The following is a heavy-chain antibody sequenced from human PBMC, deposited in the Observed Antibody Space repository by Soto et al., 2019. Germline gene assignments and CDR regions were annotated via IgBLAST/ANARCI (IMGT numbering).Heavy chain of an antibody. Sequence: SVKVSCKASGGTFSSYAISWVRQAPGQGLEWMGGIIPIFGTTKHAQKFQGRVTSTADESTCTVYMELSRLTSEDTALYYCARNNYYDSSGYYYFDYWGQGTPVTVSS. CDR2: IIPIFGTT. J-gene: IGHJ4*02. CDR1: GGTFSSYA. D-gene: IGHD3-22*01. CDR3: ARNNYYDSSGYYYFDY. V-gene: IGHV1-69*13.